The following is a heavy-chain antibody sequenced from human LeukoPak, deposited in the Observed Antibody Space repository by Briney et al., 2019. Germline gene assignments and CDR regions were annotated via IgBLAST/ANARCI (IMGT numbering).Heavy chain of an antibody. CDR2: ISSNGDST. J-gene: IGHJ4*02. D-gene: IGHD2-8*01. CDR1: GFTFSTYA. Sequence: PGGSLRLSCSVSGFTFSTYAMHWVRQAPGKGLEYVSAISSNGDSTYYADSVKGRFTISRDNSKNTLFLQMSSLRTEDTAIYYCVKLDWVYYISSCGQGTLVTVSS. V-gene: IGHV3-64D*06. CDR3: VKLDWVYYISS.